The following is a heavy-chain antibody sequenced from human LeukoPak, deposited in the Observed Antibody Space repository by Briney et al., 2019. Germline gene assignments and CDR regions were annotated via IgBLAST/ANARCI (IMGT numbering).Heavy chain of an antibody. CDR1: GFTFSSYG. V-gene: IGHV3-33*01. CDR3: ARGSQGSGSSFDY. J-gene: IGHJ4*02. Sequence: GGSLRLSCAASGFTFSSYGMHWVRQAPGKGLEWVAVIWYDGSNKYYADSVKGRFTISRDNSKNTLYLQMNSLRAEDTAVYYCARGSQGSGSSFDYWGQGTLVTVSS. CDR2: IWYDGSNK. D-gene: IGHD3-10*01.